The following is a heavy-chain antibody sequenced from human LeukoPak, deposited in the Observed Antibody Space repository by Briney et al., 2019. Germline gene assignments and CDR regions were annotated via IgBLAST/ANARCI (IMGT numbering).Heavy chain of an antibody. J-gene: IGHJ3*01. CDR1: GGSISSYY. Sequence: SETLSLTCTVSGGSISSYYWSWIRQPPGKGLEWIGYIYYSGSTNYNPSLKSRVTISVDTSKNKFSLKLSSVTAADTAVYYCARDRSSGWYSSAFDVWGQGTMVTVSS. CDR2: IYYSGST. V-gene: IGHV4-59*01. D-gene: IGHD6-19*01. CDR3: ARDRSSGWYSSAFDV.